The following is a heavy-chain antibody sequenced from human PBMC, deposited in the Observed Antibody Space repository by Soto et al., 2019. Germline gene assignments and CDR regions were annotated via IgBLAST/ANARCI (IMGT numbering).Heavy chain of an antibody. CDR1: GFSFSSYW. CDR2: INSDGSST. Sequence: PGGSLRLSCAVSGFSFSSYWMHWVRQAPGKGLVWVSRINSDGSSTSYADSVKGRFTISRDNAKNTLYLQMNSLRAEDTAVYYCARETTVTTYAFDIWGQGTMVTVSS. J-gene: IGHJ3*02. V-gene: IGHV3-74*01. D-gene: IGHD4-17*01. CDR3: ARETTVTTYAFDI.